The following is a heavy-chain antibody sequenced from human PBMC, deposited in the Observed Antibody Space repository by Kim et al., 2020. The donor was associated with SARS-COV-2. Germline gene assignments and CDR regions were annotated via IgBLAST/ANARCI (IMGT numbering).Heavy chain of an antibody. CDR3: AKDTDSGSYLDY. V-gene: IGHV3-33*06. J-gene: IGHJ4*02. D-gene: IGHD1-26*01. Sequence: YAASVNGRFTISRDNSKNTLYLQMNGLRAEDTAVYYCAKDTDSGSYLDYWGQGTLVTVSS.